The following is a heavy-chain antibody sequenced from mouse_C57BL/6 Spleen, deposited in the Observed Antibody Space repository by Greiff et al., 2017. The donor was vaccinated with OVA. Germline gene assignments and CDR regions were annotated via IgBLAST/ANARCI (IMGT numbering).Heavy chain of an antibody. CDR1: GYAFSSSW. V-gene: IGHV1-82*01. J-gene: IGHJ2*01. CDR3: ARNYDYDEGEYYFDY. Sequence: VQLQQSGPELVKPGASVKISCKASGYAFSSSWMNWVKQRPGKGLEWIGRIYPGDGDTNYNGKFKGKATLTADKSSSTAYMQLSSLTSEDSAVYFCARNYDYDEGEYYFDYWGQGTTLTVSS. CDR2: IYPGDGDT. D-gene: IGHD2-4*01.